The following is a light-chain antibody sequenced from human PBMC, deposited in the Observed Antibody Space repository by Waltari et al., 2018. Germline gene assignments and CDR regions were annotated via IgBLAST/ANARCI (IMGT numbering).Light chain of an antibody. CDR3: CSYGGASIRI. J-gene: IGLJ2*01. CDR2: EGN. CDR1: TSDVGRYTI. V-gene: IGLV2-23*01. Sequence: QSALTTHASVSGSPGQSITITCTGTTSDVGRYTIVSGYQHHPGEVPKLIIYEGNKRPSGVSNRCSGSKSGNTASLTISGLQPEDDADYYCCSYGGASIRIFGGGTKVTVL.